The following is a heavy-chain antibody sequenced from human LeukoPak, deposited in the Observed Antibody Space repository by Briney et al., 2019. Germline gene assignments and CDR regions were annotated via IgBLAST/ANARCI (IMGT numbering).Heavy chain of an antibody. CDR3: ARDRLYSSSSEDY. J-gene: IGHJ4*02. CDR1: GFTVSSNY. Sequence: GGSLRLSCAASGFTVSSNYMSWVRQAPGMGLEWVSVIYSGGSTYYADSVQGRFTISRDNSKNTLYLQMNSLRAEDTAVYYCARDRLYSSSSEDYWGQGILVTVSS. CDR2: IYSGGST. D-gene: IGHD6-6*01. V-gene: IGHV3-53*01.